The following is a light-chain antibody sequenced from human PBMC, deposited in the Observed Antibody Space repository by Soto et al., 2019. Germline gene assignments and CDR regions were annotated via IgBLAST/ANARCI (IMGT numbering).Light chain of an antibody. Sequence: QSVLTQPASVSGSPGQSITVSCTGKNSDVGGYFFVSWYQQPPVKAPKLIIYVVSNRPSGVFIRFSGSKSGNTASLTIFCLQAEDEADYYCSSYTSRSTRYVFGTGTKVTVL. CDR1: NSDVGGYFF. CDR3: SSYTSRSTRYV. CDR2: VVS. V-gene: IGLV2-14*01. J-gene: IGLJ1*01.